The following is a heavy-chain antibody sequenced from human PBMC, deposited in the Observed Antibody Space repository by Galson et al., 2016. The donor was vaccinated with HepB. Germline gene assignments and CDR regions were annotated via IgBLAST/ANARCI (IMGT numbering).Heavy chain of an antibody. CDR1: GFTLRDNY. Sequence: SLRLSCAVSGFTLRDNYMNWVRQAPGKGLEWVSVLYSGGATYYADSVRGRFTISRDNSNRLSLQMNSLRAEDTAVYYCASWWQTPASYFDYWGQGTLVTVSS. D-gene: IGHD2-8*02. CDR3: ASWWQTPASYFDY. V-gene: IGHV3-66*01. J-gene: IGHJ4*02. CDR2: LYSGGAT.